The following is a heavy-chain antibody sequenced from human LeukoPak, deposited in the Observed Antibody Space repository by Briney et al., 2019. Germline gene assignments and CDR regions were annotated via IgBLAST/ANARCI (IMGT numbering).Heavy chain of an antibody. CDR2: ISAYNGNT. J-gene: IGHJ5*02. CDR1: GYTFTSYG. Sequence: GASAKVSCKASGYTFTSYGISWVRQAPGQGLEWMGWISAYNGNTNYAQKLQGRVTMTTDTSTSTAYMELRSLRSDDTAVYYCARNVGYGSGGNWFDPWGQGTLVTVSS. V-gene: IGHV1-18*01. D-gene: IGHD3-10*01. CDR3: ARNVGYGSGGNWFDP.